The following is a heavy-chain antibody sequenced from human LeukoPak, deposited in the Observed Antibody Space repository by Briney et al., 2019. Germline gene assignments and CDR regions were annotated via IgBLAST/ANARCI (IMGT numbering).Heavy chain of an antibody. CDR2: FYTSGSA. Sequence: PSETLPLTCTVSGGSISSYSWSWFRQPAGKGLEWIGRFYTSGSANYNPSLKSRVTVSVDTSKNQFSLKLSSVTAADTAVYYCARGYDSSGYYHGWFDPWGQGTLVTVSS. CDR3: ARGYDSSGYYHGWFDP. D-gene: IGHD3-22*01. CDR1: GGSISSYS. V-gene: IGHV4-4*07. J-gene: IGHJ5*02.